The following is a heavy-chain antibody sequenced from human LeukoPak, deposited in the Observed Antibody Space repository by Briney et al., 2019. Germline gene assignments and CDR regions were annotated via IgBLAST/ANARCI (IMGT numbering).Heavy chain of an antibody. CDR3: AREAGDGYNLPGDY. J-gene: IGHJ4*02. Sequence: SETLSLTCTVSGGSISSSSYYWGWIRQPPGKGLEWIGSIHYSGSTYYNPSLKSRVTISVDTSKNQFSLKLSSVTAADTAVYYCAREAGDGYNLPGDYWGQGTLVTVSS. D-gene: IGHD5-24*01. V-gene: IGHV4-39*07. CDR1: GGSISSSSYY. CDR2: IHYSGST.